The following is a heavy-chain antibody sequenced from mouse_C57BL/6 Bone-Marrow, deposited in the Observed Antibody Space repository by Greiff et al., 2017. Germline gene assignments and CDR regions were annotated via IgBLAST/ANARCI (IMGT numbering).Heavy chain of an antibody. Sequence: EVQRVESGGDLVKPGGSLKLSCAASGFTFSSYGMSWVRQTPDKRLEWVATISSGGSYTYYPDSVKGRFTISRDSAKNTLYLQMSSLKSEDTAMYYCARRGYYYAMDYWGQGTSVTVSS. J-gene: IGHJ4*01. CDR3: ARRGYYYAMDY. CDR2: ISSGGSYT. CDR1: GFTFSSYG. V-gene: IGHV5-6*01.